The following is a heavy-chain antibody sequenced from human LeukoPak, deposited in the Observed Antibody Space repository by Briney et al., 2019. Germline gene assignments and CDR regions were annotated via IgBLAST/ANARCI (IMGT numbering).Heavy chain of an antibody. CDR3: ARILPGIAVAGTLDY. Sequence: PSETLSLTCTVSGGSISSSSYYWGWIRQPPGKGLEWIGSIYYSGSTYYNPSLKSRVTISVDTSKNQFSLKLSSVTAADTAVYYCARILPGIAVAGTLDYWGQGTLVTVSS. V-gene: IGHV4-39*07. CDR2: IYYSGST. D-gene: IGHD6-19*01. CDR1: GGSISSSSYY. J-gene: IGHJ4*02.